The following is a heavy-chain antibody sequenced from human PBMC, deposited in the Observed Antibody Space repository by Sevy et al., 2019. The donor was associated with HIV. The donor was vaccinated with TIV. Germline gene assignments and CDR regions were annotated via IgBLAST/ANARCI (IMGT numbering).Heavy chain of an antibody. CDR2: ISSSSSYI. CDR3: AGLRYYYYMDV. J-gene: IGHJ6*03. CDR1: GFTFSSYS. V-gene: IGHV3-21*01. Sequence: GGSLRLSCAASGFTFSSYSMNWVRQAPGKGLEWVSSISSSSSYIYYADSVKGRLTISRDNAKNSLYLQMNSLRAEDTAVYYCAGLRYYYYMDVWGKGTTVTVSS.